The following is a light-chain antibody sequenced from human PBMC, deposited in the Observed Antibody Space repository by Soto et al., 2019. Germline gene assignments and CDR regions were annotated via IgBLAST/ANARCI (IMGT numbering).Light chain of an antibody. CDR3: AAWDDSLSGVV. CDR2: SHN. CDR1: NSNIGNNF. J-gene: IGLJ2*01. V-gene: IGLV1-47*02. Sequence: QSVLTQPPSTSGTPGQRVTISCSGSNSNIGNNFVFWYQHLPGTAPKLLIYSHNQRPSGVPARFSGSTSGTSASLAISGLRSEDEADYYCAAWDDSLSGVVFGGGTKVTVL.